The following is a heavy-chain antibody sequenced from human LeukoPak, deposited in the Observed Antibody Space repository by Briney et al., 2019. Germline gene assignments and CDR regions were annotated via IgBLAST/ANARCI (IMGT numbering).Heavy chain of an antibody. Sequence: GGSLRLSCAASGFTFSSKWMSWVRQAPGKGLEWVANIKQDGSAKYYVDSVKGRFTISRDNAKNSLYLQMNSLRAEDTAVYYCARGPSTYCSSTSCSFDYWGQGTLVTVSS. V-gene: IGHV3-7*04. CDR3: ARGPSTYCSSTSCSFDY. CDR1: GFTFSSKW. D-gene: IGHD2-2*01. CDR2: IKQDGSAK. J-gene: IGHJ4*02.